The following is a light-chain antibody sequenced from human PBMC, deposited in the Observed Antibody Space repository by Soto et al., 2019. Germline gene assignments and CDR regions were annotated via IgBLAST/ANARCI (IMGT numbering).Light chain of an antibody. CDR1: QSVNSNY. CDR3: HLYDSSPPLP. V-gene: IGKV3-20*01. J-gene: IGKJ4*01. CDR2: RAS. Sequence: ESVLTQSPGTLPLSPGDRATLSCRASQSVNSNYFAWYQQKPGQAPRLRLYRASSRAIGIPDRFSGSGPGADFALAISRLERPDLAVYYCHLYDSSPPLPFGGATKVEI.